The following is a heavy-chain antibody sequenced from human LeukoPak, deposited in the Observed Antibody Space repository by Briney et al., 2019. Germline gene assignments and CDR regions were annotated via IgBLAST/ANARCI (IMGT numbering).Heavy chain of an antibody. CDR1: GSTFTGYY. D-gene: IGHD3-22*01. Sequence: GASVKVSVKASGSTFTGYYMHWARQAPGQGLEWMGWINPNSGGTNYAQKFQGRVTMTRDTSISTAYMELSRLRSDDTAVYYCAREGSAMIDAFDIWGQGTMVTVSS. V-gene: IGHV1-2*02. CDR2: INPNSGGT. CDR3: AREGSAMIDAFDI. J-gene: IGHJ3*02.